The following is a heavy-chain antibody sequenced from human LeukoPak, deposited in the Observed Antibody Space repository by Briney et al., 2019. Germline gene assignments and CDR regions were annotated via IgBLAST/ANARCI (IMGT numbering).Heavy chain of an antibody. J-gene: IGHJ6*02. V-gene: IGHV1-46*01. CDR1: GYTFTIYY. CDR2: IDPSGGST. CDR3: AKSKGRMDV. Sequence: ASVKVSCKASGYTFTIYYMHWVRQAPGQGLEWMGIIDPSGGSTSYAQKFQGRVTMTRDTSTSTVYMGPSSLTSEDTAVYYCAKSKGRMDVWGQGTTVTVSS.